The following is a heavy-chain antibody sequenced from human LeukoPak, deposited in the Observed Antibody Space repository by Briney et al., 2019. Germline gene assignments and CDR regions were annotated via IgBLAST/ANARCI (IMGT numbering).Heavy chain of an antibody. Sequence: GGSLRLSCAASGFTFSSYWMSWVRQAPGKGLEWVANIKQDGSEKYYVDSVKGRFTISRDSAKNSLYLQMDSLRAEDTAVYYCAKDPGTMVRGVPDYWGQGTLVTVSS. CDR1: GFTFSSYW. CDR2: IKQDGSEK. V-gene: IGHV3-7*03. J-gene: IGHJ4*02. D-gene: IGHD3-10*01. CDR3: AKDPGTMVRGVPDY.